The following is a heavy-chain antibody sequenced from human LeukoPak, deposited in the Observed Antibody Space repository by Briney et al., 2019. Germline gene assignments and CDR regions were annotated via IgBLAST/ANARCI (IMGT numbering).Heavy chain of an antibody. CDR3: ARGAYYSPY. Sequence: SETLSLTCTVSGGSISSYYWSWIRQPPGKGLEGIGDIYYSGSTNYNPSLKSRVTISVDTSKNQFSLKLSSVTAADTAVYYCARGAYYSPYWGQGTLVTVSS. D-gene: IGHD3-10*01. CDR2: IYYSGST. V-gene: IGHV4-59*01. J-gene: IGHJ4*02. CDR1: GGSISSYY.